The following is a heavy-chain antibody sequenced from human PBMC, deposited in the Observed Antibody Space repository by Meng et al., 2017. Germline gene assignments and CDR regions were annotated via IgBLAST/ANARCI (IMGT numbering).Heavy chain of an antibody. CDR2: INPNSGGT. CDR1: GYTFTGYY. V-gene: IGHV1-2*02. J-gene: IGHJ5*02. D-gene: IGHD6-25*01. CDR3: ARGGYSSGVRVRHWFDP. Sequence: CGAEVKKPGSEVEVSCRGTGYTFTGYYMHWGRQAPGQGLEWMGWINPNSGGTNYAQKFQGRVTMTRDTSISTAYMELSRLRSDDTAVYYCARGGYSSGVRVRHWFDPWGQGTLVTVSS.